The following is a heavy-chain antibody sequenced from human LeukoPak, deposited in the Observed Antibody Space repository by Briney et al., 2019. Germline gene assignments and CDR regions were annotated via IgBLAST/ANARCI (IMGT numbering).Heavy chain of an antibody. CDR1: GFTFSRYW. CDR2: ISTDGSST. V-gene: IGHV3-74*01. CDR3: ASYLTSIPSGMDV. D-gene: IGHD2/OR15-2a*01. Sequence: GGSLRLSCAASGFTFSRYWVHWLRQAPGKGLVWGSRISTDGSSTSYADSVKGRFTISRDNGKNALYLQMNSLRAEDTAVYYCASYLTSIPSGMDVWGQGTTVTVSS. J-gene: IGHJ6*02.